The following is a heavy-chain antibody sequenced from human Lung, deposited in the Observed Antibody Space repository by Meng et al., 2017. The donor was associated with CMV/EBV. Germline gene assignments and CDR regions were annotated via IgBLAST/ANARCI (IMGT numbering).Heavy chain of an antibody. D-gene: IGHD4-11*01. Sequence: SXXVSXXASGYTFTSYYMHWVRQAPGQGLEWMGIINPSGGSTSYAQKFQGRVTMTRDTSTSTVYMELSSLRSEDTAVYYCARDRLGVTTGMDVWGQGNTVTVSS. CDR3: ARDRLGVTTGMDV. J-gene: IGHJ6*02. V-gene: IGHV1-46*01. CDR1: GYTFTSYY. CDR2: INPSGGST.